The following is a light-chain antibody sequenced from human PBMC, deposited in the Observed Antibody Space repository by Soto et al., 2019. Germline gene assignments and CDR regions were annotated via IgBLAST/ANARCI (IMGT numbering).Light chain of an antibody. CDR3: QKYNDWPPTWT. Sequence: EIVMTQSPATLSVSPGERATLSCRASQSVSSKLAWYQQKPGQAPRVLIYGASTRATGIPARFSGSGSGTEFTLTISSLQSEDFAVYYCQKYNDWPPTWTFGQGTKVDIK. J-gene: IGKJ1*01. CDR1: QSVSSK. V-gene: IGKV3-15*01. CDR2: GAS.